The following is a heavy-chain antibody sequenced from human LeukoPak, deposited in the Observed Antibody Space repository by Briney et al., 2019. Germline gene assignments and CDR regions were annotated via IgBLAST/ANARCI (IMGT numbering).Heavy chain of an antibody. D-gene: IGHD2-2*01. CDR3: AKDREKGYCSSTSCSPTDAFDI. CDR1: GFTFDDYA. CDR2: ISWNSGSI. J-gene: IGHJ3*02. Sequence: GGSLRLSCAASGFTFDDYAMQWVRQAPGKGLEWVSGISWNSGSIGYADSVKGRFTISRDNATNSLYLQMNSLRAEDMALYYCAKDREKGYCSSTSCSPTDAFDIWGQGTMVTVSS. V-gene: IGHV3-9*03.